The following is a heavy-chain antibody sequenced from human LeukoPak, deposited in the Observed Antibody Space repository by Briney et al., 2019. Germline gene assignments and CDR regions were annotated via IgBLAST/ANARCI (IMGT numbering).Heavy chain of an antibody. CDR1: GGSISSGSYY. Sequence: SETLSLTCTVSGGSISSGSYYWSWIRQPAGKGLEWIGRIYTSGSTNYNPSLKSRVTISVDTSKNQFSLKLSSVTAADTAVYYCAGGVRRGGDYYFDYWGQGTLVTVSS. CDR3: AGGVRRGGDYYFDY. D-gene: IGHD2-21*02. J-gene: IGHJ4*02. CDR2: IYTSGST. V-gene: IGHV4-61*02.